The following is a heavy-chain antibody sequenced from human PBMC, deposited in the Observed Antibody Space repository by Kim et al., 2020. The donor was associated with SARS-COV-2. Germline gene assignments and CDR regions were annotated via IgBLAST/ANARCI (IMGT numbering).Heavy chain of an antibody. Sequence: SETLSLTCTVSGGSISSSSYYWGWIRQPPGKGLEWIGSIYYSGSTYYNPSLKSRVTISVDTSKNQFSLKLSSVTAADTAVYYCARHSDHGLGYSFYYYGMDVWGQGNTVTVSS. CDR1: GGSISSSSYY. J-gene: IGHJ6*02. V-gene: IGHV4-39*01. CDR2: IYYSGST. CDR3: ARHSDHGLGYSFYYYGMDV. D-gene: IGHD7-27*01.